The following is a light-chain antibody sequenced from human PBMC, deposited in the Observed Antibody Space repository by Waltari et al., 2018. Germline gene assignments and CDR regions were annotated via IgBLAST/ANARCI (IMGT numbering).Light chain of an antibody. CDR3: SSYTRISTFV. Sequence: QSALTQPAAVSGSPGQSITISCTGTSSDVAGYKYVPWFQQKPGEAPKLILYEVNNRPSGVSNRFSGSKSGNTASLTISGLQAEDEADYFCSSYTRISTFVFGTGTEVSVL. CDR2: EVN. CDR1: SSDVAGYKY. V-gene: IGLV2-14*01. J-gene: IGLJ1*01.